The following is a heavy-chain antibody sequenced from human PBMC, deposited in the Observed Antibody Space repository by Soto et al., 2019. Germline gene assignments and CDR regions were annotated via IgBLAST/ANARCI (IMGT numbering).Heavy chain of an antibody. J-gene: IGHJ6*01. Sequence: QVQLVQSGLEVKKPGASVKVSCKASAYTFTNYCISWVRQATGQGLEWMGWISGYNGQKNDAQSFRGRVTFTTDTFKSIDYMELRRLRSDYTAMYYCERDGRTELWVEGLNDMDVWGQGTTVTVSS. CDR3: ERDGRTELWVEGLNDMDV. CDR1: AYTFTNYC. CDR2: ISGYNGQK. D-gene: IGHD3-16*01. V-gene: IGHV1-18*01.